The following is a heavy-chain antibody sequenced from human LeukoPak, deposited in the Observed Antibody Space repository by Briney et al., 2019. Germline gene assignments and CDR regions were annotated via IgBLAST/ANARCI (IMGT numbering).Heavy chain of an antibody. Sequence: SSETLSLTCSVSGASDKSDYWSWIRQSPGKGLEWIANVYYSGSTNYNPSLKSRVTISVDASKNQISLKLSSVTATDTAVYYCARQVVIIPSSRGGPWFDPWGQGTLVAISS. CDR1: GASDKSDY. V-gene: IGHV4-59*08. D-gene: IGHD2/OR15-2a*01. CDR3: ARQVVIIPSSRGGPWFDP. CDR2: VYYSGST. J-gene: IGHJ5*01.